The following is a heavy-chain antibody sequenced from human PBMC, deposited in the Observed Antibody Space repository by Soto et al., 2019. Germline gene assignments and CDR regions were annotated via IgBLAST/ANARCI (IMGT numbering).Heavy chain of an antibody. D-gene: IGHD5-18*01. V-gene: IGHV4-39*07. J-gene: IGHJ4*02. CDR3: ARDFPTQRGYSYGIDY. CDR1: GDTISTGGYS. Sequence: SETLSLTCGVSGDTISTGGYSWAWIRQPPGKGLEWIGSIYYSGSTYYNPSLKSRVTISVDTSKNQFSLKLSSVTAADTAVYYCARDFPTQRGYSYGIDYWGQGTLVTVSS. CDR2: IYYSGST.